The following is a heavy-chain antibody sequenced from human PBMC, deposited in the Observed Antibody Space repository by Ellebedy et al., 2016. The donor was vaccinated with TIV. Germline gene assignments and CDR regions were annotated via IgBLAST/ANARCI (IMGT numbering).Heavy chain of an antibody. Sequence: GESLKISCAASGFSFSSYGMNWVRQAPGKGLEWVSYISSSSSTMYYADSVKGRFTISRDDAKNSLYLQMNSLRAEDTAVYYCARVSTSWYTDYWGQGTLVTVSS. CDR2: ISSSSSTM. CDR1: GFSFSSYG. J-gene: IGHJ4*02. CDR3: ARVSTSWYTDY. D-gene: IGHD2-2*02. V-gene: IGHV3-48*01.